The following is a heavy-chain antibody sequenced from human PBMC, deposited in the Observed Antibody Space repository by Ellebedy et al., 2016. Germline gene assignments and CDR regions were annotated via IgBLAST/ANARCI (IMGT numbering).Heavy chain of an antibody. Sequence: GSLRLSCAVYGGSFSGYYWSWIRQPPGKGLEWIGEINHSGSTNYNPSLKSRVTISVDTSKNQFSLKLSSVTAADTAVYYCARSIYGDFVDYWGQGTLVTVSS. D-gene: IGHD4-17*01. CDR3: ARSIYGDFVDY. CDR2: INHSGST. V-gene: IGHV4-34*01. J-gene: IGHJ4*02. CDR1: GGSFSGYY.